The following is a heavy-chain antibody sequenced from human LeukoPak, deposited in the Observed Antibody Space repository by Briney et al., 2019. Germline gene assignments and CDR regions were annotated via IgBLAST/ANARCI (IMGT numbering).Heavy chain of an antibody. D-gene: IGHD6-13*01. CDR2: INPSGGST. CDR3: ARDLKAAAGTEHRTYYYYYYGMDV. J-gene: IGHJ6*02. Sequence: ASVKVSCKGSGYTLSNHAFSWVRQAPGQGLEWMGIINPSGGSTSYAQKFQGRVTMTRDTSTSTVYMELSSLRSEDTAVYYCARDLKAAAGTEHRTYYYYYYGMDVWGHGTTVTVSS. CDR1: GYTLSNHA. V-gene: IGHV1-46*01.